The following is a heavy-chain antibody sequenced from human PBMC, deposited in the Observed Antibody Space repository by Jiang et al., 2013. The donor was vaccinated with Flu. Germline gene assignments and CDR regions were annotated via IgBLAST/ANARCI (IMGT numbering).Heavy chain of an antibody. V-gene: IGHV4-39*01. CDR3: ARVPQIDKYCGGDCYSGIIDY. CDR2: IYYSGST. D-gene: IGHD2-21*02. J-gene: IGHJ4*02. Sequence: GSGLVKPSETLSLTCTVSGGSISSSSYYWGWIRQPPGKGLEWIGSIYYSGSTYYNPSLKSRVTISVDTSKNQFSLKLSSVTAADTAVYYCARVPQIDKYCGGDCYSGIIDYWGQGTLVTVSS. CDR1: GGSISSSSYY.